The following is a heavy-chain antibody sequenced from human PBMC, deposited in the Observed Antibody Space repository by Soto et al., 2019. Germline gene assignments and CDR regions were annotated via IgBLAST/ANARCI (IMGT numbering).Heavy chain of an antibody. Sequence: QVQLVESGGGVVQPGRSLRLSCAASGFTFSSYAMHWVRQAPGKGLEWVAVISYDGSNKYYADSVKGRFTISRDNSKNTLDLQMNSLSDEDTAVYYCARGGGAYYYGMDVWGQGTTVTVSS. CDR2: ISYDGSNK. V-gene: IGHV3-30-3*01. CDR3: ARGGGAYYYGMDV. D-gene: IGHD3-16*01. J-gene: IGHJ6*02. CDR1: GFTFSSYA.